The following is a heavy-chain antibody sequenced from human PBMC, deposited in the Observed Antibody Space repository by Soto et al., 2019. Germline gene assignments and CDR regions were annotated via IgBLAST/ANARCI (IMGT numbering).Heavy chain of an antibody. Sequence: PSETLSLTCTVSGGSLSSSSYYWGWIRQPPGKGLEWIGSIYYSGSTYYNPSLKSRVTISVDTSKNQFSLKLSSVTAADTAVYYCARQDILTGYLIDYWGQGTLVTVSS. CDR2: IYYSGST. CDR3: ARQDILTGYLIDY. J-gene: IGHJ4*02. V-gene: IGHV4-39*01. CDR1: GGSLSSSSYY. D-gene: IGHD3-9*01.